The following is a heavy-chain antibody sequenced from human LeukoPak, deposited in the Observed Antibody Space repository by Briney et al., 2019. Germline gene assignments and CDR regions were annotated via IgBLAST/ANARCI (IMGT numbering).Heavy chain of an antibody. V-gene: IGHV3-30*02. CDR2: IRYDGSNK. CDR1: GFTFSSYG. D-gene: IGHD5-18*01. J-gene: IGHJ6*03. Sequence: GGSLRLSCAASGFTFSSYGMHWVRQAPGKGLEWVAFIRYDGSNKYYADSVKGRFTISRDNSKNTLYLQMNSLRAEDTAVYYCANDGSVDTAILRGYYMDVWGKGTTVTISS. CDR3: ANDGSVDTAILRGYYMDV.